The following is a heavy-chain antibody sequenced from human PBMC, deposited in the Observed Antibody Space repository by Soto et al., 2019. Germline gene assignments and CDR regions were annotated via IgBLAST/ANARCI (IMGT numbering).Heavy chain of an antibody. D-gene: IGHD6-13*01. Sequence: SVKVSCKPSGGTFSSSAIFWVRQAPGQGLECLGGIIPVSGRTTYAQKFQGRVTINADKPTSTVFIELSSLNSEDTAVYYCATIASAGTREYFQHWGQGTLVTVSS. CDR3: ATIASAGTREYFQH. CDR2: IIPVSGRT. J-gene: IGHJ1*01. V-gene: IGHV1-69*06. CDR1: GGTFSSSA.